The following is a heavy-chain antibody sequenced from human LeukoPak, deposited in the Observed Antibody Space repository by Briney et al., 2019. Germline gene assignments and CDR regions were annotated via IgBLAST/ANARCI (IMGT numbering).Heavy chain of an antibody. J-gene: IGHJ6*03. CDR2: TYYGSKQYN. V-gene: IGHV6-1*01. D-gene: IGHD6-19*01. CDR3: ARAIAVAGTHSVTGGYYYYMDV. CDR1: GDSVSSNSAS. Sequence: SQTLSLTCAISGDSVSSNSASWKWNRQSPSRVLEWLGRTYYGSKQYNDYAVSVKSRITINPDTSKNQFSLQLNSVTPEDTAVYYCARAIAVAGTHSVTGGYYYYMDVWGKGTTVTVSS.